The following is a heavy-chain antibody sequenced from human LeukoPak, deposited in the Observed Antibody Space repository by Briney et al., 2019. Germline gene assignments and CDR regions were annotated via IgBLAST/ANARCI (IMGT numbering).Heavy chain of an antibody. CDR1: GFTFSNYA. J-gene: IGHJ5*02. V-gene: IGHV3-23*01. CDR3: CAPGVAGTVA. Sequence: PGGSLGLSCAASGFTFSNYAMSWVRQTPEKGLEWVSAITDSGGDTYHADSVEGRFTISRDNSKNTLYLQMNSLRAEDTAVYYCCAPGVAGTVAWGQGTLVTVSS. D-gene: IGHD6-19*01. CDR2: ITDSGGDT.